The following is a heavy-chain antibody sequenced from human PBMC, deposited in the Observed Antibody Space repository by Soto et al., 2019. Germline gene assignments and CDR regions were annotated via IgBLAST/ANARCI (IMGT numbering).Heavy chain of an antibody. CDR1: GYTFTSYG. Sequence: ASVKVSCKASGYTFTSYGISWVRQAPGQGLEWMGWISAYNGNTNYAQKLQGRVTMTTDTSTSTAYMELRSLRSDDTAVYYCARDPRFGYSSGRNIWFDPWGQGTLVTVSS. J-gene: IGHJ5*02. CDR3: ARDPRFGYSSGRNIWFDP. CDR2: ISAYNGNT. V-gene: IGHV1-18*01. D-gene: IGHD6-19*01.